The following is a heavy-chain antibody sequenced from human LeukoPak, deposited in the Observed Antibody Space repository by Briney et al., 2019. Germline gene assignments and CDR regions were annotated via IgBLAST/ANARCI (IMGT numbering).Heavy chain of an antibody. Sequence: PSETLSLTCAVSGGSISSINWWSLVRQPPGKGLEWIGEIYHSGSTNYNPSLKSRVTISVDRSKNQFSLNLNSVAAADTAVYYCARGGYDFGAFEIWGQGTMVTVSS. D-gene: IGHD5-12*01. V-gene: IGHV4-4*02. CDR1: GGSISSINW. CDR2: IYHSGST. J-gene: IGHJ3*02. CDR3: ARGGYDFGAFEI.